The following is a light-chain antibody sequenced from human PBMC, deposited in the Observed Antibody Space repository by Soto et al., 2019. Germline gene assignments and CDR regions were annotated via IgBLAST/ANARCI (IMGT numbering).Light chain of an antibody. CDR3: QEYTSAP. V-gene: IGKV1-27*01. J-gene: IGKJ4*01. Sequence: DIQMTQSPSSLSASVGDRVTITCRASQGISNYLAWYQQKPGKVPKLLIYAAPTLQSAVPSRFSGSGSESDFTLTIRSPQPEDVASYYCQEYTSAPFGGGTKVEIK. CDR1: QGISNY. CDR2: AAP.